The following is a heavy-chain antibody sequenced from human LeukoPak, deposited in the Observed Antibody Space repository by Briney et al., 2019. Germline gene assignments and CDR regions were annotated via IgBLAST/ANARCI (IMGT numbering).Heavy chain of an antibody. CDR3: ARARTITIFPLRGQDNYYYYMDV. CDR2: INPNSGGT. CDR1: GYTFTGYY. J-gene: IGHJ6*03. Sequence: ASVKVSCKASGYTFTGYYMHWVRQAPGQGLEWMGWINPNSGGTNYAQKFQGRVTMTRDVSTSTVYMELSSLTSEDTAVYYCARARTITIFPLRGQDNYYYYMDVWGKGTTVTVSS. V-gene: IGHV1-2*02. D-gene: IGHD3-9*01.